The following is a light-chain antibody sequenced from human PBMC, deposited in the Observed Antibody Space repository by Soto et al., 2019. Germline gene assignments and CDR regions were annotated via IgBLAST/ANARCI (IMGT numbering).Light chain of an antibody. CDR3: TSYTSSSLHV. Sequence: QSALTQPASVSGSPGQSITISCTGTSSDVGGYNYVSWYQQHPGKAPKLMIYDVSNRPSGVSNRFSGSKSGNTASLTISGLQADDEADYYCTSYTSSSLHVFGTGTQLTVL. V-gene: IGLV2-14*01. J-gene: IGLJ1*01. CDR1: SSDVGGYNY. CDR2: DVS.